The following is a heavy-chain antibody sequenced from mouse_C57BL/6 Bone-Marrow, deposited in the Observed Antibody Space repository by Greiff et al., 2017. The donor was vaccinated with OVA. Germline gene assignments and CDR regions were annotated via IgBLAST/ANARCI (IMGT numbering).Heavy chain of an antibody. CDR1: GYTFTSYW. V-gene: IGHV1-55*01. CDR2: IYPGSGST. Sequence: QVQLKQPGAELVKPGASVKMSCKASGYTFTSYWITWVKQRPGQGLEWIGDIYPGSGSTNYNEKFKSKATLTVDTSSSTAYMQLSSLTSEDSAVYYCARLGDYDNYAMDYWGQGTSVTVSS. J-gene: IGHJ4*01. CDR3: ARLGDYDNYAMDY. D-gene: IGHD2-4*01.